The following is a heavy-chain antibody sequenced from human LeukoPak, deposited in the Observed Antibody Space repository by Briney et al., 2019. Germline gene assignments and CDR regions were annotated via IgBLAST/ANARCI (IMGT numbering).Heavy chain of an antibody. J-gene: IGHJ4*02. CDR3: ARALTTLTYEGY. CDR2: ISGSNSYI. V-gene: IGHV3-21*01. D-gene: IGHD1-1*01. CDR1: GFTFSSYT. Sequence: PGGSLRLSCAASGFTFSSYTMHWIRQAPGKGLEWVSSISGSNSYIFYADSVKGRFTVSRNNAKDSLYLQMNSLRAEDTAVYYCARALTTLTYEGYWGQGTLVTVSS.